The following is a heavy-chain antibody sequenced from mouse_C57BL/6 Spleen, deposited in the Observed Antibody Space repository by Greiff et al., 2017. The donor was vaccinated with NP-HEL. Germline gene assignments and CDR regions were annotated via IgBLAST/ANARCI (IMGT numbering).Heavy chain of an antibody. CDR1: GYTFTSYT. V-gene: IGHV1-4*01. J-gene: IGHJ2*01. CDR2: INPSSGYT. CDR3: AGDYGSSPFDY. D-gene: IGHD1-1*01. Sequence: VQLVESGAELARPGASVKMSCKASGYTFTSYTMHWVKQRPGQGLEWIGYINPSSGYTKYNQKFKDKATLTADKSSSTAYMQLSSLTSDDSAVYYCAGDYGSSPFDYWGQGTTLTVSS.